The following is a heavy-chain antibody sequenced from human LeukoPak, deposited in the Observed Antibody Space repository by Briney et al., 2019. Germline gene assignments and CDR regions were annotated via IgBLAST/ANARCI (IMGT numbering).Heavy chain of an antibody. CDR2: IKQDGSEK. CDR3: ARDGSSGWYGD. CDR1: GFTFSSYW. V-gene: IGHV3-7*01. J-gene: IGHJ4*02. D-gene: IGHD6-19*01. Sequence: PGGSLRLSCAAPGFTFSSYWMSWVRQAPGKGLERVANIKQDGSEKYYVDSVKGRFTISRDNAKNSLYLQMNSLRAEDTAVYYCARDGSSGWYGDWGQGTLVTVSS.